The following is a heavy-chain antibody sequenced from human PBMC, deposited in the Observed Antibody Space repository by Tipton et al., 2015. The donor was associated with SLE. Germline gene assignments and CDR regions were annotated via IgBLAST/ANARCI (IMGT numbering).Heavy chain of an antibody. V-gene: IGHV3-23*01. CDR3: AKLGPGDFLRWFRESFGGPLDY. D-gene: IGHD3-10*01. CDR1: GFTFNTHA. J-gene: IGHJ4*02. Sequence: GSLRLSCAASGFTFNTHAMTWVRQAPGKGLEWVSAITNSGSNTAYADSMKGRFTISRDNSKNTLYLQIDSLRAEDTAVYYCAKLGPGDFLRWFRESFGGPLDYWGPGTLVAVSS. CDR2: ITNSGSNT.